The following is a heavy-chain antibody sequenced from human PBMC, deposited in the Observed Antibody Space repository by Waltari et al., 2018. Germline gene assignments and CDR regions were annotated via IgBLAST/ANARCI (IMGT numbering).Heavy chain of an antibody. J-gene: IGHJ4*02. CDR3: AAVNTAMESFDY. Sequence: VQLQESGPGLVKPSQTLSLTCTVSGGSISSGGYYWSWIRQHPGKGLEWIGYIYYSGSTYYNPSLKSRVTISVDTSKNQFSMKLSSVTAADTAVYYCAAVNTAMESFDYWGQGTLVTVSS. CDR2: IYYSGST. V-gene: IGHV4-31*03. CDR1: GGSISSGGYY. D-gene: IGHD5-18*01.